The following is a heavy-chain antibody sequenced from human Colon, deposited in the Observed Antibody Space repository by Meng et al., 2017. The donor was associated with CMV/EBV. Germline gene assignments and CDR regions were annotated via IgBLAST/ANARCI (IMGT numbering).Heavy chain of an antibody. D-gene: IGHD5-18*01. V-gene: IGHV3-30*04. Sequence: HRGGQDTGKELEWVAVISFDRSDTYYARSVKDRFTSSRDNSKNTLFLQMNSLRVEDTTVYYCARDRADVYRYRDSWGPGTLVTVSS. CDR2: ISFDRSDT. CDR3: ARDRADVYRYRDS. J-gene: IGHJ5*01.